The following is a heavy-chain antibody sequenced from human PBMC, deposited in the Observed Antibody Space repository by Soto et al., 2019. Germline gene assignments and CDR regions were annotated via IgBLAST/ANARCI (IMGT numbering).Heavy chain of an antibody. CDR2: IKTNTGNS. CDR3: ASSRYYDSSGYYDLGLGYYYYYGMDV. D-gene: IGHD3-22*01. CDR1: GYTFTSYA. Sequence: ASVKVSCKASGYTFTSYAMNWVRQAPGQRLQWMGSIKTNTGNSTYAQGFTGRFVFSLDTSVSTAYLQICSLKAEDTAVYYCASSRYYDSSGYYDLGLGYYYYYGMDVWGQGTTVTVSS. V-gene: IGHV7-4-1*01. J-gene: IGHJ6*02.